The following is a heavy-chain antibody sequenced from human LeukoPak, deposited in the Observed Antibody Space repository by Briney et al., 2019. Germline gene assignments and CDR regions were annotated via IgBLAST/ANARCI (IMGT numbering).Heavy chain of an antibody. Sequence: GGSLRLSCAASGFTFSDYYMSWIGQAPGKGLEWVSYISSSSTYTNYEDSVKGRFTISRNNAKNSLYLQMNGLRAEDTAVYYCARFSGWYTKYYFDYWGQGTLVTVSS. V-gene: IGHV3-11*06. CDR3: ARFSGWYTKYYFDY. D-gene: IGHD3-3*01. CDR1: GFTFSDYY. CDR2: ISSSSTYT. J-gene: IGHJ4*02.